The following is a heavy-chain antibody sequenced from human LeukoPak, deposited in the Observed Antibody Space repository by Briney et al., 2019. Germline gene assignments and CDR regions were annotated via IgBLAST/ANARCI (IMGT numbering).Heavy chain of an antibody. CDR2: ISYDGNNK. D-gene: IGHD2-15*01. CDR3: AKGLQVAEPPDY. Sequence: GRSLRLSCAASGFSFSNYVMYWVRQAPRMGLEWVAVISYDGNNKYYADSVKGRFTISRDNSKNTLYLQMSSLRGEDTAVYYCAKGLQVAEPPDYWGQGILVTVSS. V-gene: IGHV3-30*18. CDR1: GFSFSNYV. J-gene: IGHJ4*02.